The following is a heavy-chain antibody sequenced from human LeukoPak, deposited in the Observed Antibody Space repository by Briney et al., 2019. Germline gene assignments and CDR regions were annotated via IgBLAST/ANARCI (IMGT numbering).Heavy chain of an antibody. D-gene: IGHD2-2*01. J-gene: IGHJ5*02. V-gene: IGHV4-31*03. Sequence: PSETLSLTCTVSGGSISSGGYYWSWIRQHPGKGLEWIVYIYYSGSTYYNPSLKSRVTISVDTSKNQFSLKLSSVTAADTAVYYCARDGGYCSSTSCYWAPWFDPWGQGTLVTVSS. CDR1: GGSISSGGYY. CDR2: IYYSGST. CDR3: ARDGGYCSSTSCYWAPWFDP.